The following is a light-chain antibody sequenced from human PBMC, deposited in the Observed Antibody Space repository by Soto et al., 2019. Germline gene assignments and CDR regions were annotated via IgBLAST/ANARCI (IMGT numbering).Light chain of an antibody. V-gene: IGKV1-5*01. Sequence: DIQMTQSPSTLSASVGDRVTITCRASQSISSWLAWYQQKPGKAPKLLIYDASSLESGVPSRFSGNGSGTEFTLTISSLQPDDFATYYCQQHNGYSERMFGQGTKVDIK. CDR2: DAS. CDR3: QQHNGYSERM. J-gene: IGKJ1*01. CDR1: QSISSW.